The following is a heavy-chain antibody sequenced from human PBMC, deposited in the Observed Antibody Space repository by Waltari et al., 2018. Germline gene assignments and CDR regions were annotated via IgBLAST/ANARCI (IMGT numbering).Heavy chain of an antibody. J-gene: IGHJ5*02. Sequence: QVQLVQSGAAGKKPGDSVKVSCKASGYTLSGSYNHWVRSAPGQGLEWMGWINPNSGGTNYAQKFQGRVTMTRDTSISTAYMELSRLRSDDTAVYYCASSMAAADRGGFDPWGQGTLVTVSS. V-gene: IGHV1-2*02. CDR3: ASSMAAADRGGFDP. CDR1: GYTLSGSY. D-gene: IGHD6-13*01. CDR2: INPNSGGT.